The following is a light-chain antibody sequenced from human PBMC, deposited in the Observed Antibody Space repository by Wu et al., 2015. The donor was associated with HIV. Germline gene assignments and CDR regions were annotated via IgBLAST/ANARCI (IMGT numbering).Light chain of an antibody. CDR2: AAS. V-gene: IGKV1-27*01. Sequence: DMQMTQSPSFLSASVGDRVTITCRASQGINNYLAWYQQKPGQVPKLLIYAASVLRSGVPSRFSGSGSGIDFTLTISNLQPEDVATYYCQKYNTAPWTFGQGTKVEMK. CDR3: QKYNTAPWT. J-gene: IGKJ1*01. CDR1: QGINNY.